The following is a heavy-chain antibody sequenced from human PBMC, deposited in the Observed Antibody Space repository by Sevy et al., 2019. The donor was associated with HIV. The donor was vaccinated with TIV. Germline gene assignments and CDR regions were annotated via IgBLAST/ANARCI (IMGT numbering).Heavy chain of an antibody. CDR1: GFTFGDYA. V-gene: IGHV3-49*04. CDR3: TRWKGLQSIFDY. Sequence: GGSLRLSCTTSGFTFGDYAMNWVRQAPGKGLEWVAYLKSKADGGTVDHAASVKGRFTISRDDSKSIAYLQMNDLTTEDTGVYYCTRWKGLQSIFDYWGQGALVTVSS. D-gene: IGHD1-1*01. J-gene: IGHJ4*02. CDR2: LKSKADGGTV.